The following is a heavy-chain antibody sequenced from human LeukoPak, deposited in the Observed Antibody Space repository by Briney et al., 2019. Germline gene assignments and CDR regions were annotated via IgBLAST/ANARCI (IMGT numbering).Heavy chain of an antibody. CDR1: GITISRYW. V-gene: IGHV3-74*01. D-gene: IGHD6-19*01. CDR2: VSGDGTTT. CDR3: TMFTSGWD. Sequence: PRGSLRLSCAASGITISRYWMHWIRQAPGKGLVWVSRVSGDGTTTNYADSVKGRFTISRDNAKNMMSLQMTSLRAEDTAVYYCTMFTSGWDWGQGTLVTVSS. J-gene: IGHJ4*02.